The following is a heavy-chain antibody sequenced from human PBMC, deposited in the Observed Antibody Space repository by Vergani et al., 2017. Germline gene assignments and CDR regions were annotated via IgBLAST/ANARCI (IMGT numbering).Heavy chain of an antibody. Sequence: VQLVESGGGLVKPGRSLTLSCVASRSTFKTYGMHWVRQAPGKGLEWVGLIYYDGSNAYYADSVKGRFTIFRYNSKNTLYLQMSSLRAEDTAVYYCARDQVPAAIRLNVGNYMDVWGKGTTVIVSS. D-gene: IGHD2-2*02. V-gene: IGHV3-33*01. CDR2: IYYDGSNA. CDR3: ARDQVPAAIRLNVGNYMDV. J-gene: IGHJ6*03. CDR1: RSTFKTYG.